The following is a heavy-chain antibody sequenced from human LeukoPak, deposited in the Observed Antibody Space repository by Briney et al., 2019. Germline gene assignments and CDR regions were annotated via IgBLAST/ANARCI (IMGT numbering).Heavy chain of an antibody. CDR1: GGSFSGYY. Sequence: PSETLSLTCAVYGGSFSGYYWSWIRQPPGKGLEWIGEINHSGSTNYSPSLKSRVTISLDTSKNQFSLKLSSVTAADTAVYYCARALGRPAAVFDYWGQGTLVTVSS. CDR3: ARALGRPAAVFDY. D-gene: IGHD2-2*01. V-gene: IGHV4-34*01. J-gene: IGHJ4*02. CDR2: INHSGST.